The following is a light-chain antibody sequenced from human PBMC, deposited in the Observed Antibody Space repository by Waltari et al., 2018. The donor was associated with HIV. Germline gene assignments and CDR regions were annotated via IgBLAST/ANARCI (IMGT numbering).Light chain of an antibody. CDR2: DVI. CDR3: ASYTARSIPWV. V-gene: IGLV2-14*03. Sequence: QSALTQPASVSGSPGQSITISCTGTSSDIGGYNYVSWYQQHPGKPPKVLLYDVITRPSGISDRLSCSKSGSTASLTISGLQAEDEADYYCASYTARSIPWVFGGGTKLTVV. CDR1: SSDIGGYNY. J-gene: IGLJ3*02.